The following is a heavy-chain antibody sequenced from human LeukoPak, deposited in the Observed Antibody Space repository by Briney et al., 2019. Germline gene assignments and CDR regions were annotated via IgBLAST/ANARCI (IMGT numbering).Heavy chain of an antibody. J-gene: IGHJ6*03. CDR2: IYGGGGT. V-gene: IGHV3-66*01. Sequence: PGGSLRPSCAASGFTFSSYSMNWVRQAPGKGLEWVSIIYGGGGTNYADSVKGRFTISRDNSKNTVYLQMNSLRAEDTAVYYCARDLGTYSYYMDVWGKGTTVTISS. CDR3: ARDLGTYSYYMDV. D-gene: IGHD2-21*01. CDR1: GFTFSSYS.